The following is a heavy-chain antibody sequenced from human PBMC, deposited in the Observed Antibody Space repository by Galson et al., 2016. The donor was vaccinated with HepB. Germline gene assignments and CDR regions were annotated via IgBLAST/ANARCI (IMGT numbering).Heavy chain of an antibody. V-gene: IGHV3-74*01. CDR1: GFSFSSYW. CDR2: SNSDGSST. D-gene: IGHD2-15*01. J-gene: IGHJ6*02. Sequence: SLILSCAASGFSFSSYWMHWVRQAPGKGLVWVSRSNSDGSSTSYADSVKGRFTIARDSAKNTLDLQMNSRRAEGTAVYYCARGRYCSGGSCYPWEAYYYYGMDVWGPGTTVTVSS. CDR3: ARGRYCSGGSCYPWEAYYYYGMDV.